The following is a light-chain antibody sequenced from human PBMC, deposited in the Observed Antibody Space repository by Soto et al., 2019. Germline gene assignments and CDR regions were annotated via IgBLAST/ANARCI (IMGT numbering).Light chain of an antibody. J-gene: IGLJ1*01. CDR2: DVS. CDR1: SSVVGAYDY. CDR3: SSYTTSENYV. Sequence: QSVLTQPASVSGSPGQSIVISCTGASSVVGAYDYVSWYQQYPGKAPKLMIYDVSNRPSGVSDRFSGSKSGNTASLTISGLQAEDEADYYCSSYTTSENYVFGTGTKVTVL. V-gene: IGLV2-14*01.